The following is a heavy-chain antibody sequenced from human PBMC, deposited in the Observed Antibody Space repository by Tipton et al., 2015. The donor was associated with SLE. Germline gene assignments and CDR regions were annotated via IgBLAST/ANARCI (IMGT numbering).Heavy chain of an antibody. CDR3: ARARGIAVAGAFFDY. J-gene: IGHJ4*02. D-gene: IGHD6-19*01. CDR2: ISSNGGST. V-gene: IGHV3-64*01. CDR1: GFTFSSYA. Sequence: SLRLSCAASGFTFSSYAMHWVRQAPGKGLEYVSAISSNGGSTYYANSVKGRFTISRDNSKNTLYLQMGSLRAEDMAVYYCARARGIAVAGAFFDYWGQGTLVTVSP.